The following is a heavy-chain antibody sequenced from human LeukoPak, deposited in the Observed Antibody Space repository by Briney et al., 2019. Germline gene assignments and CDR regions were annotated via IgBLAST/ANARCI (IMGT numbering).Heavy chain of an antibody. CDR2: IIPIFGTA. CDR3: ARDAPNYDILTGPLGY. V-gene: IGHV1-69*13. Sequence: ASVKVSCKASGGTFSSYAISWVRQAPGQGLEWMGGIIPIFGTANYAQKFQGRVTITADESTSTAYMELSSLRSEDTAVYYCARDAPNYDILTGPLGYWGQGTLVTVSS. J-gene: IGHJ4*02. D-gene: IGHD3-9*01. CDR1: GGTFSSYA.